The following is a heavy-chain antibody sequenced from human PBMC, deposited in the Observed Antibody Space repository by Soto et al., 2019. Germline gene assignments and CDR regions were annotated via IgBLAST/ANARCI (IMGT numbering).Heavy chain of an antibody. CDR3: ANSIFPEAPLDY. J-gene: IGHJ4*02. CDR1: GFTFSGYG. V-gene: IGHV3-30*18. D-gene: IGHD3-3*01. Sequence: AGGSLRLSCEASGFTFSGYGMHWVRQAPGKGLEWVAVISYYGTNEYYEDSVKGRFTISRDNSKNTLYLQMNSLKSEDTALYFCANSIFPEAPLDYWGRGTQVTVSS. CDR2: ISYYGTNE.